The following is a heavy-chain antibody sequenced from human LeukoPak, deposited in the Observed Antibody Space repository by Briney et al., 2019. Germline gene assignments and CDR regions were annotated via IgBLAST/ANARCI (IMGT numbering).Heavy chain of an antibody. CDR3: ARDSSMLRGPLVIYYFDF. D-gene: IGHD3-10*01. Sequence: GGSLRLSCAASDFNFITYAMSWVRQAPGKGLEWVSTISGGGDVTYYADSVKGRFTISRDNSKNTLYLQMNSLRVEDTAVYYCARDSSMLRGPLVIYYFDFWGQRTLVTVSS. J-gene: IGHJ4*02. V-gene: IGHV3-23*01. CDR2: ISGGGDVT. CDR1: DFNFITYA.